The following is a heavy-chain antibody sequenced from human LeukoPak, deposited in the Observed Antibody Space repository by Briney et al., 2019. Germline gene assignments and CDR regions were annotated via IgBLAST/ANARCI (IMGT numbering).Heavy chain of an antibody. CDR3: ARQYYYGSGPVDY. CDR2: IYYSGST. CDR1: GGSISSSSYY. J-gene: IGHJ4*02. Sequence: SETLSLTCTVSGGSISSSSYYWGWIRQPPGKGLEWIGSIYYSGSTYYNPSLKSRVTISVDTSKNQFSLKLSSVTAADTAVYYCARQYYYGSGPVDYWGQGTLVTVSS. D-gene: IGHD3-10*01. V-gene: IGHV4-39*01.